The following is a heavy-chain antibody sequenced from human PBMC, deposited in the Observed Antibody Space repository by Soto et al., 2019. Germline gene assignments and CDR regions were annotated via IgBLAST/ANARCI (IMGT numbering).Heavy chain of an antibody. CDR2: IYSGGGT. CDR3: ARGGPGGYDSSGYSDAFDI. J-gene: IGHJ3*02. D-gene: IGHD3-22*01. V-gene: IGHV3-53*04. CDR1: GFTVSANF. Sequence: GGSLRLSCAASGFTVSANFMSWVRQAPGKWLEWVSVIYSGGGTYYADFVKGRFTISRHNSKNTLYLQMNSLRVEDTAVYYCARGGPGGYDSSGYSDAFDIWGQGTMVTVSS.